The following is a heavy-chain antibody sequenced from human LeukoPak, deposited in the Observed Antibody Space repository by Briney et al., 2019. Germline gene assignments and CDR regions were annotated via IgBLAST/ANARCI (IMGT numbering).Heavy chain of an antibody. CDR1: GFTFSSYS. Sequence: SGGSLRLSCAASGFTFSSYSMYWVRQAPGKGLEWVSYISSSSSTIYYADSVKGRFTISRDNARNSLYLQMNSLRAEDTAVYYCARGIVVVTAIPTAFDIWGQGTMVTVSS. CDR3: ARGIVVVTAIPTAFDI. CDR2: ISSSSSTI. D-gene: IGHD2-21*02. J-gene: IGHJ3*02. V-gene: IGHV3-48*04.